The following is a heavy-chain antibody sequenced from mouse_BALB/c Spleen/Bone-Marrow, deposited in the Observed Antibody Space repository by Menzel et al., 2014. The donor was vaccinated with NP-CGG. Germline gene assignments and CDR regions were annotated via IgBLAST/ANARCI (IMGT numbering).Heavy chain of an antibody. Sequence: VQLQESGAELVRPGSSEKISCKASGYAFSTYWMNWVKQRPGQGLEWIGQIYPGDGDTNYNEKFKGKATLTADKSSSTASIQLSSLTSEVSAVDFCAIVGFSFDYWSQGTTLTVSS. D-gene: IGHD1-3*01. J-gene: IGHJ2*01. CDR1: GYAFSTYW. V-gene: IGHV1-80*01. CDR3: AIVGFSFDY. CDR2: IYPGDGDT.